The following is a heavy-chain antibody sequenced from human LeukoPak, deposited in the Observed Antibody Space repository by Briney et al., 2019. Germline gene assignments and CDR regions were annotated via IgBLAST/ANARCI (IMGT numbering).Heavy chain of an antibody. D-gene: IGHD6-19*01. Sequence: GGSLRLSWAASGFTFSSYEMNWVRQAPGKGPEWVSYISSSGSTIYYADSVKGRFTISRDNAKNSLYLQMNSLRAEDTAVYYCARWSESIAVAGIRVAFDYWGQGTLVTVSS. CDR3: ARWSESIAVAGIRVAFDY. V-gene: IGHV3-48*03. CDR2: ISSSGSTI. CDR1: GFTFSSYE. J-gene: IGHJ4*02.